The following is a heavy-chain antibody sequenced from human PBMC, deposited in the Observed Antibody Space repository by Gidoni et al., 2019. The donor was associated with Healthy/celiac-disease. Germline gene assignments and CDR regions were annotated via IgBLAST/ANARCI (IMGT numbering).Heavy chain of an antibody. D-gene: IGHD3-22*01. J-gene: IGHJ4*02. Sequence: QVQLQQWGAGLLKPSETLSLTCAVYGGSFSGYYWSWIRQPPGKGLEWIGEINHSGSTNYNPSLKSRVTISVDTSKNQVSLKLSSVTAADTAVYYCASYYDSSGYPYYFDYWGQGTLVTVSS. CDR3: ASYYDSSGYPYYFDY. CDR1: GGSFSGYY. CDR2: INHSGST. V-gene: IGHV4-34*01.